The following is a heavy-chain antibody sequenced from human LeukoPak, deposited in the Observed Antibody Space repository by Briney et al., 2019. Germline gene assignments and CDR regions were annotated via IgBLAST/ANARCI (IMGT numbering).Heavy chain of an antibody. CDR2: IIPIFGTA. Sequence: ASVKVSCKASGGTFSSYAISWVRQAPGQGLEWMGRIIPIFGTANYAQKFQGRVTITTDESTSTAYMELSSLRSEDTAVYYCARDKFGDSPNFDYWGQGPLVTVSS. D-gene: IGHD3-16*01. CDR1: GGTFSSYA. J-gene: IGHJ4*02. CDR3: ARDKFGDSPNFDY. V-gene: IGHV1-69*05.